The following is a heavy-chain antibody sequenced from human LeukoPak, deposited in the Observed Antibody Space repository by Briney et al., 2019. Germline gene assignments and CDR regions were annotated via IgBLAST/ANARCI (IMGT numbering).Heavy chain of an antibody. V-gene: IGHV3-20*04. CDR2: INWNGGST. CDR3: AREARYYYGSGSYVAY. D-gene: IGHD3-10*01. CDR1: GFTFDDYG. Sequence: PGGSLRLSCAASGFTFDDYGMSWVRQAPGKGLEWVSGINWNGGSTVYADSVKGRFTISRDNAKTSLYLQMNSLRAEDTALYYCAREARYYYGSGSYVAYWGQGTLVTVSS. J-gene: IGHJ4*02.